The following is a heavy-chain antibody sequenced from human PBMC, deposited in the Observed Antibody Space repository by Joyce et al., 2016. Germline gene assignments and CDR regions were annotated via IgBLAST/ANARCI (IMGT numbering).Heavy chain of an antibody. D-gene: IGHD3-10*01. V-gene: IGHV3-30*18. J-gene: IGHJ4*02. CDR2: KSHDGTKE. CDR1: GFTFSSYG. CDR3: AKDLFMNWFGGRAVDS. Sequence: QVQLVESGGGVVQPGRSLRLSCAASGFTFSSYGMHWVRQAPGKGLEWVALKSHDGTKEKYADSVRGRFTISRDNSKNTVFLQMDSLSAEDTAVYYCAKDLFMNWFGGRAVDSWGQGTLVTVSS.